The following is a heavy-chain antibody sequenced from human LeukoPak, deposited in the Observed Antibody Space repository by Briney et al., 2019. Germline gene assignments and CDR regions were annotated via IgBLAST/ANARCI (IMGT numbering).Heavy chain of an antibody. D-gene: IGHD2-21*01. CDR3: ARSSSVTIPGYYFDY. Sequence: ASVKVSCKASGYTFTSHGISWVRQAPGQGLEWMGWINTYIGNTNYAQKLQGRVTMTTDTSTSTAYMELRSLRSDDTAVYYCARSSSVTIPGYYFDYWGQGTLVTVSS. J-gene: IGHJ4*02. V-gene: IGHV1-18*01. CDR2: INTYIGNT. CDR1: GYTFTSHG.